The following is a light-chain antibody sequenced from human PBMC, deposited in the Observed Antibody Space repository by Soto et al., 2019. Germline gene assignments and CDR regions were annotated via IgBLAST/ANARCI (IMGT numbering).Light chain of an antibody. V-gene: IGKV1-39*01. CDR2: AAS. CDR1: QSISTY. CDR3: QQTHTTFT. Sequence: DIQMTQSPSSLSASVGDRVTITCRASQSISTYLNWYQQKPGKVPKLLIYAASSLQSGVTSRFSGSGSGTDFTLTISSLQPEDFATYYWQQTHTTFTFGGGTTVEIK. J-gene: IGKJ4*01.